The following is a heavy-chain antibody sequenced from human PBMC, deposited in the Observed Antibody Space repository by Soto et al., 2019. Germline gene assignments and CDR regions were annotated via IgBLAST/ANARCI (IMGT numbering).Heavy chain of an antibody. CDR3: AREDYGSGL. J-gene: IGHJ4*02. V-gene: IGHV3-7*04. CDR2: IKPDGSEE. CDR1: GFTFINYY. D-gene: IGHD3-10*01. Sequence: EVQLVESGGGLVQPGGSLRLSCATSGFTFINYYMSWVRQAPGKGLEWVANIKPDGSEEYYVDSLRGRFTITRDNAKNSLYLQMISLRAEDTAVYYCAREDYGSGLWGQGTLVTVSS.